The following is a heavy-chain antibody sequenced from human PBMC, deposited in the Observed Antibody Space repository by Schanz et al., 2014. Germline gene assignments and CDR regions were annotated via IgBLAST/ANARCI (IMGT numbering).Heavy chain of an antibody. J-gene: IGHJ4*02. Sequence: EVQLVESGGGLVKPGGSLRLSCAASGFTFSSYAMHWVRQAPGKGLEWVSTISASGGSTYYADSVEGRFTISRDNSKNTLYLQMNSLRTEDTAVYYCASPSGYSDYGTYFDFWGQGTLVTVSS. CDR2: ISASGGST. V-gene: IGHV3-23*04. CDR1: GFTFSSYA. CDR3: ASPSGYSDYGTYFDF. D-gene: IGHD5-12*01.